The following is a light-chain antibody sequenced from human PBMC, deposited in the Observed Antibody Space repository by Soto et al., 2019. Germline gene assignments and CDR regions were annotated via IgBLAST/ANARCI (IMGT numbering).Light chain of an antibody. V-gene: IGLV4-69*01. J-gene: IGLJ2*01. CDR1: SGHSSYA. CDR2: LNSDGRH. Sequence: QLVLTQSPSASASLGASVKLTCTLSSGHSSYAIAWHQQQPEKGPRYLMKLNSDGRHSKGDGIPDRFSGSSSGAERYLTISRLQSEDEADYYCQTWGTGIVVFGGGTKLTVL. CDR3: QTWGTGIVV.